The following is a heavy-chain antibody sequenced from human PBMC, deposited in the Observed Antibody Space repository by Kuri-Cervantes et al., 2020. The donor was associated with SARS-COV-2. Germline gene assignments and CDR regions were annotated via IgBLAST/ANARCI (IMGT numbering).Heavy chain of an antibody. J-gene: IGHJ6*03. Sequence: GGSLRLSCAASGFTFSSYGMHWVRQAPGKGLEWVAVISYDGSNKYYADSVKGRFTISRDNAKNSLYLQMNSLRAEDTAVYYCARPPRPSWGDYYYYMDVWGKGTTVTVSS. CDR1: GFTFSSYG. D-gene: IGHD2-2*01. V-gene: IGHV3-30*03. CDR2: ISYDGSNK. CDR3: ARPPRPSWGDYYYYMDV.